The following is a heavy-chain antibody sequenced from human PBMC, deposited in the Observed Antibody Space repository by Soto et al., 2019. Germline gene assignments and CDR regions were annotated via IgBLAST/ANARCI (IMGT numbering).Heavy chain of an antibody. CDR2: ISGSGGST. V-gene: IGHV3-23*01. CDR3: AKENGYSSSWFDLDY. CDR1: GFTFSSYS. Sequence: EVQLLESGGGLVQPGGSLRLSCAASGFTFSSYSMSWVRQAPGKGLEWVSAISGSGGSTYYADSVKGRFTISRDNSKNTLHLQINSLRDEDTAVYYSAKENGYSSSWFDLDYWGQGTLVTVSS. D-gene: IGHD6-13*01. J-gene: IGHJ4*02.